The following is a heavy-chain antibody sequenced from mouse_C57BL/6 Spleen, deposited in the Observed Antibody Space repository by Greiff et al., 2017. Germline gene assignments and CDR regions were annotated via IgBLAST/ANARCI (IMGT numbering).Heavy chain of an antibody. Sequence: QVQLQQSGAELMKPGASVKLSCKATGYTFTGYWIEWVKQRPGHGLEWIGELLPGSGSTNYNEKFKGKATFTADTSSNTAYMQLSSLTTEDSAIYYCANPHYYGSSPSWYIDVWGTGTTVTVSS. CDR1: GYTFTGYW. D-gene: IGHD1-1*01. CDR2: LLPGSGST. J-gene: IGHJ1*03. V-gene: IGHV1-9*01. CDR3: ANPHYYGSSPSWYIDV.